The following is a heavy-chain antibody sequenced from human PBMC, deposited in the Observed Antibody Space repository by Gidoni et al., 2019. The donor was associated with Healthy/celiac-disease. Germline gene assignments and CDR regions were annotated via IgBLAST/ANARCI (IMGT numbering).Heavy chain of an antibody. CDR3: VKEIAAAGDY. Sequence: EVQLVESGGGLVQPGGSLRLSCSASGFTFSSYAMHWVRQAPGKGLEYVSAISSNGGSTYYADSVKGRFTISRDNSKNTLYLQMSSLRAEDTVVYYCVKEIAAAGDYWGQGTLVTVSS. CDR1: GFTFSSYA. CDR2: ISSNGGST. V-gene: IGHV3-64D*06. J-gene: IGHJ4*02. D-gene: IGHD6-13*01.